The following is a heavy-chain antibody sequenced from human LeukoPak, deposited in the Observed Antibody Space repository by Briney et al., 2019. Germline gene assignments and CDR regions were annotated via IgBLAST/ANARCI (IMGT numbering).Heavy chain of an antibody. J-gene: IGHJ4*02. D-gene: IGHD6-13*01. CDR1: GGTFSSYA. V-gene: IGHV1-69*05. Sequence: SVKVSCKASGGTFSSYAISWVRQAPGQGLEWMGGFIPIFGTANYAQKFQARVTITTDESTSTAYMELGSLRSEDTAVYYCARDIAAAGLLDYWGQGTLVTVSS. CDR2: FIPIFGTA. CDR3: ARDIAAAGLLDY.